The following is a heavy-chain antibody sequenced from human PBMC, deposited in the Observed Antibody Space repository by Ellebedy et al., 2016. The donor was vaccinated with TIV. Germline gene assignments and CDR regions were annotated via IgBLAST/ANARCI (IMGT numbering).Heavy chain of an antibody. CDR1: GGTFSNYA. CDR2: IIPLLGIP. V-gene: IGHV1-69*10. D-gene: IGHD4-23*01. J-gene: IGHJ5*01. Sequence: AASVKVSCKASGGTFSNYAISWVRQAPGQGLEWMGVIIPLLGIPNYAQKFQGRVTITADKSTGTVYMELSSLRSEDTAVYYCARALYGGNSGAPFDSWGQGTLVTVSS. CDR3: ARALYGGNSGAPFDS.